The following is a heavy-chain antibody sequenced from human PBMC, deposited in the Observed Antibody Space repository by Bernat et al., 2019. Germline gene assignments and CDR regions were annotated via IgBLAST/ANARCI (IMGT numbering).Heavy chain of an antibody. CDR3: AKVSAPYFDY. D-gene: IGHD3-16*01. Sequence: DVQLMESGGDLVQPGGSLRLSCAASGFTFSDSGMSWVRPPPGKGLEWVSTISSDGENTHYAGSVQGRFTISRDNSQSTLYLQMDSLRAEDAAIYYCAKVSAPYFDYWGQGALFTVSS. CDR2: ISSDGENT. V-gene: IGHV3-23*01. CDR1: GFTFSDSG. J-gene: IGHJ4*02.